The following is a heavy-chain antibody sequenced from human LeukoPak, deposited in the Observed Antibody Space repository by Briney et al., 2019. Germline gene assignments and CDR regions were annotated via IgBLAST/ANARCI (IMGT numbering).Heavy chain of an antibody. CDR1: GYTVTGYY. V-gene: IGHV1-2*02. CDR3: ARVSLRITMIVALGY. J-gene: IGHJ4*02. Sequence: ASVKVSCKASGYTVTGYYMHWVRQAPGQGLEWMGWTNPNSGGTNYAQKFQGRVTMTRDTSISTAYMELSRLRSDDTAVYFCARVSLRITMIVALGYWGQGTLVTVSS. D-gene: IGHD3-22*01. CDR2: TNPNSGGT.